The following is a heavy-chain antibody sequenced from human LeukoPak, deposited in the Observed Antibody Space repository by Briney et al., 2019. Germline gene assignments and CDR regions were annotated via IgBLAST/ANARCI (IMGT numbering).Heavy chain of an antibody. CDR3: VSTAVFGVVTDAFDV. V-gene: IGHV4-61*02. CDR1: GGSISSGSYY. J-gene: IGHJ3*01. Sequence: SETLSLTCTASGGSISSGSYYWSWIREPAGKGLGWIRRIYTSGSTNYNPSLKSRVTISVDTSKNQFSLKLRSVTAADTAVYYCVSTAVFGVVTDAFDVWGQGTMVTVSS. D-gene: IGHD3-3*01. CDR2: IYTSGST.